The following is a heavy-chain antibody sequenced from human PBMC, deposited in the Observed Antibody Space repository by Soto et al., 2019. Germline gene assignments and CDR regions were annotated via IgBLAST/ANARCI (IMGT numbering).Heavy chain of an antibody. CDR1: GFSFSVYG. V-gene: IGHV3-33*01. CDR2: IWYDASKQ. J-gene: IGHJ4*02. Sequence: GSLRLSCETSGFSFSVYGMHWVRQAPGKGLEWVAVIWYDASKQFYAASVEGRFTISRDNSKAILYLQMNSLRAEDTAVYYCAAWAEGATEVHWGQGTLVTV. CDR3: AAWAEGATEVH. D-gene: IGHD2-15*01.